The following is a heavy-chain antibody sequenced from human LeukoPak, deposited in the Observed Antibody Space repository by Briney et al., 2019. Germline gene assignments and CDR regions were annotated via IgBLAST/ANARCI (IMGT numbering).Heavy chain of an antibody. CDR1: GYTFTSYD. J-gene: IGHJ4*02. CDR2: MNPNSGNT. V-gene: IGHV1-8*03. CDR3: ARARRNTIFGVVTTYYFDY. Sequence: ASVKVSCKASGYTFTSYDINWVRQATGQGLEWMGWMNPNSGNTGYAQKFQGRVTITRNTSISTAYMGLSSLRSEDTAVYYCARARRNTIFGVVTTYYFDYWGQGTLVTVSS. D-gene: IGHD3-3*01.